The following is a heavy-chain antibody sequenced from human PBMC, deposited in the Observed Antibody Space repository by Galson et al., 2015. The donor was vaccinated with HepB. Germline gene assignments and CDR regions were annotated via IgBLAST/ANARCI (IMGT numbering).Heavy chain of an antibody. CDR2: FISSEEKK. V-gene: IGHV3-23*01. D-gene: IGHD5-24*01. J-gene: IGHJ4*02. CDR3: AKGGRDDYNDNFQYFDY. CDR1: EFTFSNYG. Sequence: SLRPSCETSEFTFSNYGIPWVRQAPGKGLGWVPIFISSEEKKGSAAPVRGGFTVSRDNPKNTLYLQMNGLRGEDSAVYFCAKGGRDDYNDNFQYFDYWGQGILVTVSS.